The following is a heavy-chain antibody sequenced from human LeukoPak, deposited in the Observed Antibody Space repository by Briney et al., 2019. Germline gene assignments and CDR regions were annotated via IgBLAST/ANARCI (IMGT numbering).Heavy chain of an antibody. D-gene: IGHD6-19*01. CDR1: GDSISTYY. CDR2: VNLSGST. Sequence: PSETLSLTRTISGDSISTYYWSWIRQSPGKGLEWIGDVNLSGSTNYNPSLNYNPSLKSRVSISIDTSRNQFSLKLSSVTAADTAVYYCARGVWLARDYWGQGTLVTVSS. CDR3: ARGVWLARDY. J-gene: IGHJ4*02. V-gene: IGHV4-59*01.